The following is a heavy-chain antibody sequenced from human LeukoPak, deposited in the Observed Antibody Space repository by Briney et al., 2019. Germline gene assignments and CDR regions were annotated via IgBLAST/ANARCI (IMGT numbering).Heavy chain of an antibody. CDR1: GGSISGYY. CDR2: IYNSVTT. Sequence: PSETLSLTCTVSGGSISGYYWSWIRQLPGTGLEWIAYIYNSVTTNYNPSLKSRITISTDTSKNQFSLQLTSVTAADTAVYYCARLKKYGGNPTYYYFDLWGRGTLVAVSS. J-gene: IGHJ2*01. V-gene: IGHV4-59*08. CDR3: ARLKKYGGNPTYYYFDL. D-gene: IGHD4-23*01.